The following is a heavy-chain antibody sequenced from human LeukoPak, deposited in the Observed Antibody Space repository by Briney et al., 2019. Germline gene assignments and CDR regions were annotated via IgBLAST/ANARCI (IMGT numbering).Heavy chain of an antibody. D-gene: IGHD1-26*01. J-gene: IGHJ4*02. CDR2: ISGSGGST. V-gene: IGHV3-23*01. Sequence: ETLSLTCTVAGYSITSGYYWAWIRQPPGKGLEWVSAISGSGGSTYYADSVKGRFTISRDNSKNTLYLQMNSLRAEDTAVYYCAQSKPQGELFDYWGQGTLVTVSS. CDR3: AQSKPQGELFDY. CDR1: GYSITSGYY.